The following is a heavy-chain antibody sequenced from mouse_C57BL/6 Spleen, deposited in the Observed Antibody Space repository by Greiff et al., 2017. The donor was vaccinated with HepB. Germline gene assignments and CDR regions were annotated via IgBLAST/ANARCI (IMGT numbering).Heavy chain of an antibody. Sequence: QVQLQQPGAELVRPGSSVKLSCKASGYTFTSYWMHWVKQRPIQGLEWIGNIDPSDSETHYNQKFKDKATLTVDKSSSTAYMQLSSLTSEDSAVYYCSRSGYYGSSYWYFDVWGTVTTVTVSS. CDR1: GYTFTSYW. D-gene: IGHD1-1*01. V-gene: IGHV1-52*01. J-gene: IGHJ1*03. CDR2: IDPSDSET. CDR3: SRSGYYGSSYWYFDV.